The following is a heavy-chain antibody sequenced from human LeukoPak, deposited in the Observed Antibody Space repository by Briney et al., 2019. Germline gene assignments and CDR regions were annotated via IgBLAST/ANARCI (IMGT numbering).Heavy chain of an antibody. J-gene: IGHJ4*02. CDR1: GYTFTSYY. CDR2: IIPIFGTA. Sequence: SVKVSCKASGYTFTSYYMHWVRQAPGQGLEWMGGIIPIFGTANYAQKFQGRVTITADESTSTAYMELSSLRSEDTAVYYCARDHSSSWYDYWGQGTLVTVSS. CDR3: ARDHSSSWYDY. D-gene: IGHD6-13*01. V-gene: IGHV1-69*13.